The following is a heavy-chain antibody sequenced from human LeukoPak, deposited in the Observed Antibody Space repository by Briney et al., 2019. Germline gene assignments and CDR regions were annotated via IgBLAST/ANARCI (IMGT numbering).Heavy chain of an antibody. D-gene: IGHD3-22*01. V-gene: IGHV4-4*02. Sequence: PSETLSLTCAVSGGSISRDTWWTWVRQPPGKGPEWIGEIYHSGSTNYNPSLKSRVTISLDKSKNHFSLKLSSVTAADTAVYYCASPKYYYDSSGYTQWGQGTLVTVSS. CDR2: IYHSGST. CDR3: ASPKYYYDSSGYTQ. J-gene: IGHJ4*02. CDR1: GGSISRDTW.